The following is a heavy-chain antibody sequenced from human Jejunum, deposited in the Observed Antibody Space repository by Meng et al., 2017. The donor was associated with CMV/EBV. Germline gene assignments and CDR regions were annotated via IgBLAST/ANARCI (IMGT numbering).Heavy chain of an antibody. CDR2: VPHDGTSK. Sequence: GQVVGSGGGLVQPGGSLRLSCAASGFTVSSNYMSWVRQAPGKGLEWVAFVPHDGTSKYYADSVKGRFTISRDNSENTLYLQMSSLRAEDTAVYYCVKDVAYWGQGTLVTVSS. J-gene: IGHJ4*02. D-gene: IGHD2-21*01. CDR1: GFTVSSNY. V-gene: IGHV3-30*02. CDR3: VKDVAY.